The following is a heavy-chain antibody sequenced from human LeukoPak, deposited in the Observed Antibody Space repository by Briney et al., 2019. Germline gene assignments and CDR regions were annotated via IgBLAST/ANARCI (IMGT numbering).Heavy chain of an antibody. J-gene: IGHJ4*02. CDR2: IKQDGSEK. Sequence: GGSLRLSCAASGFTFSSYWMSWVRQAPGKGLEWVANIKQDGSEKYYVDSVKGRFTISRDNSKNTLYLQMNSLRAEDTAVYYCAKGHVEMDYWGQGTLVTVSS. CDR1: GFTFSSYW. CDR3: AKGHVEMDY. V-gene: IGHV3-7*03. D-gene: IGHD5-24*01.